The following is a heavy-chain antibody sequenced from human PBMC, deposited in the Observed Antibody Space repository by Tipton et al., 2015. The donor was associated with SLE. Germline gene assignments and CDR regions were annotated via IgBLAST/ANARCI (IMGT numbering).Heavy chain of an antibody. CDR3: ARDDPTGDAFDI. CDR1: GGSISSGGYY. CDR2: IYYSGTT. V-gene: IGHV4-61*08. Sequence: LSLTCTVSGGSISSGGYYWSWIRQHPGKGLEWIGYIYYSGTTNYNPSLKSRVTISVDTSKNQFSLKLSSVTAADTAVYYCARDDPTGDAFDIWGQGTMVTVSS. J-gene: IGHJ3*02. D-gene: IGHD4-17*01.